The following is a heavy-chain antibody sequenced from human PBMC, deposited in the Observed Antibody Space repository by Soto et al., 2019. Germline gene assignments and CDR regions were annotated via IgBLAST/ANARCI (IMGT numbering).Heavy chain of an antibody. D-gene: IGHD1-26*01. CDR3: ASPTRIVGATADY. Sequence: QVQLVESGGGLVKPGGSLRLSCAASGFTFSDYYMSWIRQAPGKGLEWISHIGRSGDPIYYADSVKGRFSISRDDATNSLYLQMSSLRVEDTAVYYCASPTRIVGATADYWGQGTLVTVSS. J-gene: IGHJ4*02. V-gene: IGHV3-11*01. CDR2: IGRSGDPI. CDR1: GFTFSDYY.